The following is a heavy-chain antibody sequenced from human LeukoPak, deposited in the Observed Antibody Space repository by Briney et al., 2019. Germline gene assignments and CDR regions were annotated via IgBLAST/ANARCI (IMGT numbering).Heavy chain of an antibody. CDR3: ARDNSVGDNAWWFDP. V-gene: IGHV1-46*01. CDR1: GYTFTNYD. J-gene: IGHJ5*02. CDR2: INPTGGST. D-gene: IGHD1-26*01. Sequence: GASVKVSCKASGYTFTNYDISWVRQATGQGLEWMGLINPTGGSTGYAQKFQGRVTMTRDMSTSTDYMELSSLRSEDTAIYYCARDNSVGDNAWWFDPWGQGTLVTVSS.